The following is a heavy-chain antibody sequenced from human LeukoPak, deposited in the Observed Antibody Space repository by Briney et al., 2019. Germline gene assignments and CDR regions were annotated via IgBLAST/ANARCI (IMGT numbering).Heavy chain of an antibody. CDR2: FDSEDGET. CDR3: ATLRGNNWNVGYFDY. J-gene: IGHJ4*02. D-gene: IGHD1-1*01. CDR1: GYTLTELS. Sequence: ASVKVSCKVSGYTLTELSMHWVRQAPGKGLEWMGGFDSEDGETIYAQKFQGRVTMTEDTSTDTAYMELSSLRSEDTAVYYCATLRGNNWNVGYFDYWGQGTLVTVSS. V-gene: IGHV1-24*01.